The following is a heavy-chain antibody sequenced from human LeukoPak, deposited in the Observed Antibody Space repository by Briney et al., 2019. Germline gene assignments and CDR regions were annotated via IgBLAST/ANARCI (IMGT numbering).Heavy chain of an antibody. CDR3: ARSVRGYCSSTSCYPVWYFDL. CDR2: IYYSGST. D-gene: IGHD2-2*01. J-gene: IGHJ2*01. CDR1: GGSISSYY. Sequence: SETLSLTCTVSGGSISSYYWSWIRQPPGKGLEWIGYIYYSGSTNYNPFLKSRVTISVDTSKNQFSLKLSSVTAADTAVYYCARSVRGYCSSTSCYPVWYFDLWGRGTLVTVSS. V-gene: IGHV4-59*01.